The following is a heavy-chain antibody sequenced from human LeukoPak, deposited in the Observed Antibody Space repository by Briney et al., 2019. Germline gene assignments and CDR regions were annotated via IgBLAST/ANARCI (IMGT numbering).Heavy chain of an antibody. V-gene: IGHV4-59*01. D-gene: IGHD3-10*01. CDR2: IYYSGST. Sequence: PSETLSLTCSVSGGSISSYYWSWIRQPPGKGLEWIGYIYYSGSTNYNPSLRSRATISVDTSKNQFSLKLSSVTAADTAVYYCARSGVGPPVTEPFDYWGQGTLVIVFS. CDR3: ARSGVGPPVTEPFDY. J-gene: IGHJ4*02. CDR1: GGSISSYY.